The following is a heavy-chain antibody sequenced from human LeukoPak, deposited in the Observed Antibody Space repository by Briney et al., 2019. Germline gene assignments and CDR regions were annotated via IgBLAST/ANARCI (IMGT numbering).Heavy chain of an antibody. D-gene: IGHD2-21*02. J-gene: IGHJ4*03. CDR3: ARGATISETGYFDF. CDR2: IDHRGDT. CDR1: GGSFSRYY. Sequence: PSETLSLTCAVYGGSFSRYYWSWLRQSPGKGLEWIAEIDHRGDTNYNPSVESRVTISVDTSKNQFSLKVRSLSAADTAVYYCARGATISETGYFDFWGQGTPVTVSS. V-gene: IGHV4-34*01.